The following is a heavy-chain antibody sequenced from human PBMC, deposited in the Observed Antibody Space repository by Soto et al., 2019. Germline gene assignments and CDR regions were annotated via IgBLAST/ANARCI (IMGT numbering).Heavy chain of an antibody. D-gene: IGHD1-26*01. J-gene: IGHJ4*02. V-gene: IGHV3-20*04. CDR2: VNWNGGST. CDR1: GFTFDDYG. Sequence: GSLRLSCAASGFTFDDYGMSWARQAPGKGLEWVSGVNWNGGSTGYADSVKGRFTISRDNAKNSLYLQMNSLRAEDTAFYYCVRGASLNFDYWGQGSLVTVSS. CDR3: VRGASLNFDY.